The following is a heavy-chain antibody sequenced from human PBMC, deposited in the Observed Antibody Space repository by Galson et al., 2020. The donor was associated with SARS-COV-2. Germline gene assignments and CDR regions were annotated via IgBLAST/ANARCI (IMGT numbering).Heavy chain of an antibody. V-gene: IGHV3-23*01. CDR2: ISHSGGST. CDR1: GFTFSSYA. J-gene: IGHJ4*02. Sequence: GESLKISCAASGFTFSSYAMSWVRQAPGKGLEWVSVISHSGGSTYYADSVKGRFTISRDNSKNTLYLQMNSLRAEDTAVYYCARAAHISYCGGDCYNLYFLDYWGQGTLVTVSS. D-gene: IGHD2-21*02. CDR3: ARAAHISYCGGDCYNLYFLDY.